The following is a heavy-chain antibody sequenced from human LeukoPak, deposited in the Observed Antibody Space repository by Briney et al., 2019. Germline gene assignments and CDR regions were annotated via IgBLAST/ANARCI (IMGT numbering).Heavy chain of an antibody. CDR1: GGSFSGYY. V-gene: IGHV4-59*01. J-gene: IGHJ6*02. D-gene: IGHD6-13*01. Sequence: SETLSLTCAVYGGSFSGYYWSWIRQPPGKGLEWIGYIYYSGSTNYNPSLKSRVTISVDTSKNQFSLKLSSVTAADTAVYYCARIAAAGTSEGYYYYGMDVWGQGTTVTVSS. CDR2: IYYSGST. CDR3: ARIAAAGTSEGYYYYGMDV.